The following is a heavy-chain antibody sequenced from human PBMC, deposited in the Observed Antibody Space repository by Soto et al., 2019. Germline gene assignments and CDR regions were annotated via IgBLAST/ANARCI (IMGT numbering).Heavy chain of an antibody. D-gene: IGHD1-7*01. J-gene: IGHJ4*02. CDR1: GFTFSSYA. V-gene: IGHV3-23*01. CDR2: INGNGAST. CDR3: AKRAGRELGTLGYFDS. Sequence: EVQLLESGGGLVQPGGSLRVSCAASGFTFSSYAMSWVRQAPGKGLEWVSTINGNGASTSSADSVKGRLTISRDNSKNTLYLQMNSLRTEDTAIYFCAKRAGRELGTLGYFDSWGQGTLVTVSP.